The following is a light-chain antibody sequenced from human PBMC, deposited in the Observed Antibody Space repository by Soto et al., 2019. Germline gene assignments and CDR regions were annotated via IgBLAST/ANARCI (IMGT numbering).Light chain of an antibody. CDR3: QQNQSWPLT. CDR1: QSVYSN. CDR2: VAS. J-gene: IGKJ4*01. V-gene: IGKV3-15*01. Sequence: EIVMTQSPATLSVSPGERATLSCRASQSVYSNLAWYQQTPGQAPRLLIYVASTRATGIPARFSGSGSGTEFTLTISSLQSEDFAVYYCQQNQSWPLTFGGGTTVEIK.